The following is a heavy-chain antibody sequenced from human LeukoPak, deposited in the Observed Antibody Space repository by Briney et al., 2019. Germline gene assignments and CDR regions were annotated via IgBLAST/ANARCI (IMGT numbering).Heavy chain of an antibody. CDR2: INHSGST. J-gene: IGHJ4*02. D-gene: IGHD6-19*01. CDR1: GGSFSGYY. Sequence: SETLSLTCAVYGGSFSGYYWSWIRQPPGKGLEWIGEINHSGSTNYNPSFKSRVTISVDTSKNQFSLKLSSVTAADTAVYYCARFGCGWHYFDYWGQGTLVTVSS. CDR3: ARFGCGWHYFDY. V-gene: IGHV4-34*01.